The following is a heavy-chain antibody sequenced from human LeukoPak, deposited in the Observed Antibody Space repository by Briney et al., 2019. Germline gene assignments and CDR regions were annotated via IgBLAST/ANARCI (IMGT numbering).Heavy chain of an antibody. CDR3: ARDPVGGSTIFDS. D-gene: IGHD1-26*01. CDR2: TYFRSKWYY. CDR1: GDSVSSDSAA. V-gene: IGHV6-1*01. J-gene: IGHJ4*02. Sequence: PSQTLSLTCAISGDSVSSDSAAWNWIRQSPSRGLEWLARTYFRSKWYYDYALAVKGRITINPDTSKNQFSLQLTSVTPEDTAVYFCARDPVGGSTIFDSWGQGTLVTVSS.